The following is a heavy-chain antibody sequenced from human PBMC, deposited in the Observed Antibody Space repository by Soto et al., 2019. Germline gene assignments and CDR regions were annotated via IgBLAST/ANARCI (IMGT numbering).Heavy chain of an antibody. CDR1: GFRFKSFV. CDR3: ARWGTTGGFDL. V-gene: IGHV3-30*19. Sequence: QVQLVKSGGGVVQPGTSLRLSCAASGFRFKSFVMHWVRQAPGKGLEWVAFTSYDGNNKDYGDSVKGRFTVSRDNSQNTLHLQMDFLRPEDTALFCCARWGTTGGFDLWGQGTLFSVSS. D-gene: IGHD3-16*01. CDR2: TSYDGNNK. J-gene: IGHJ4*02.